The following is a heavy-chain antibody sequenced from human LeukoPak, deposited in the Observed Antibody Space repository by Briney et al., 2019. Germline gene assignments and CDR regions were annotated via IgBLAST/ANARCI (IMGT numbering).Heavy chain of an antibody. V-gene: IGHV5-51*01. CDR2: IYPGDSDT. CDR1: GYSFTNYW. J-gene: IGHJ4*02. CDR3: ARHRFGGSYKVYYYGSGSYYNYFDY. D-gene: IGHD3-10*01. Sequence: GEPLKISCKGSGYSFTNYWIGWVRQMPGKGLEWMGIIYPGDSDTRYSPSFQGQVTISADKSISTAYLQWSSLKASDTAMYYCARHRFGGSYKVYYYGSGSYYNYFDYWGQGTLVTVSS.